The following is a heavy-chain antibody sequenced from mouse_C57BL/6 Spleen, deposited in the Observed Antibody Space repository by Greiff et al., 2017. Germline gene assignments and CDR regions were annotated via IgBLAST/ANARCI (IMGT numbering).Heavy chain of an antibody. CDR2: ISSGSSTI. D-gene: IGHD1-1*01. CDR1: GFTFSDYG. Sequence: EVQVVESGGGLVKPGGSLKLSCAASGFTFSDYGMHWVRQAPEKGLEWVAYISSGSSTIYYADTVKGRFTISRDNAKNTLFLQMTSLRSEDTAMYYCARGYYGTLYYFDYWGQGTTLTVSS. V-gene: IGHV5-17*01. CDR3: ARGYYGTLYYFDY. J-gene: IGHJ2*01.